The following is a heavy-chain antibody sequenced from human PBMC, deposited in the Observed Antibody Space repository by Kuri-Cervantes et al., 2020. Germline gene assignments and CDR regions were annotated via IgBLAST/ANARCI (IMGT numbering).Heavy chain of an antibody. CDR3: AKDREDYYGSVNMDV. CDR2: ISWNSGSI. D-gene: IGHD3-10*01. CDR1: GFTFDDYA. J-gene: IGHJ6*03. V-gene: IGHV3-9*01. Sequence: SLKISCAASGFTFDDYAMHWVRQAPGKGLEWVSGISWNSGSIGYAYSVKGRFTISRDNAKNALYLEMNSLRAEDTTLYYCAKDREDYYGSVNMDVWGKGTTVTVSS.